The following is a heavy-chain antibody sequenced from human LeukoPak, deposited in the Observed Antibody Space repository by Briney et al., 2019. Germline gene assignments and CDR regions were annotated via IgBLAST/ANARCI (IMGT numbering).Heavy chain of an antibody. Sequence: PSETLSLTCTVSGGSISSYYWSWIRQPPGRGLEWIGYIYYSGSTNYNPSLKSRVTISVDTSKNQFSLKLSSVTAADTAVYYCARSYGSYYYYYMDVWGKGTTVTISS. CDR3: ARSYGSYYYYYMDV. CDR1: GGSISSYY. D-gene: IGHD3-10*01. J-gene: IGHJ6*03. CDR2: IYYSGST. V-gene: IGHV4-59*01.